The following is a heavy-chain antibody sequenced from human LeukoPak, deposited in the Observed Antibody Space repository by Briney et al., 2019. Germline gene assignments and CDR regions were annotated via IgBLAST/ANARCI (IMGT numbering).Heavy chain of an antibody. CDR3: ARVRAYSSSWYAGYNWFDP. J-gene: IGHJ5*02. CDR2: IIPIFGTA. V-gene: IGHV1-69*05. D-gene: IGHD6-13*01. CDR1: GGTFSSYA. Sequence: SVKVSCKASGGTFSSYAISWVRQAPGQGLEWMGGIIPIFGTANYAKKFQGRVTITTDESTSTAYMELSSLRSEDTAVYYCARVRAYSSSWYAGYNWFDPWGQGTLVTVSS.